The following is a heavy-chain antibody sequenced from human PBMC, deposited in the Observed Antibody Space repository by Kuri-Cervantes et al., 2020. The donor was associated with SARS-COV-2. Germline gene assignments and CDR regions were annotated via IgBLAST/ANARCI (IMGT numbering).Heavy chain of an antibody. D-gene: IGHD2/OR15-2a*01. J-gene: IGHJ4*02. V-gene: IGHV3-23*01. Sequence: GGSLRLSCAASGFTFSSFPMSWVRQAPGKGLEWVSGISGSGANTYYADSVKGWFTISRDNSKNTLYLQMNGLRAEDTAVYYCVKDSRVYYFDYWGQGTLVTVSS. CDR3: VKDSRVYYFDY. CDR2: ISGSGANT. CDR1: GFTFSSFP.